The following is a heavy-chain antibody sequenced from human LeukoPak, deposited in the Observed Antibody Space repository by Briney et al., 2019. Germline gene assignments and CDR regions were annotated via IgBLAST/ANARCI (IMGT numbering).Heavy chain of an antibody. D-gene: IGHD4-17*01. CDR1: GFTFGDYS. J-gene: IGHJ4*02. V-gene: IGHV3-15*01. CDR3: TTEGSAVTTWVFDY. CDR2: IKSKTDGGTT. Sequence: GGSLRLSCSGSGFTFGDYSMSWFRQAPGKGLEWVGRIKSKTDGGTTDYAAPVKGRFTISRDDSKNTLYLQMNSLKTEDTTVYYCTTEGSAVTTWVFDYWGQGTLVTVSS.